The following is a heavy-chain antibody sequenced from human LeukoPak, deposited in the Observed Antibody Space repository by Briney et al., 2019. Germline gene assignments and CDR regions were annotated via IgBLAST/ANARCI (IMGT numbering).Heavy chain of an antibody. Sequence: PGGSLRLSCAASGFTFSDYYMSWIRQAPGKGLEWVSYISSSGSTISYADSVKGRFTISRDNSKNTLYLQMNSLRAEDTAVYYCAKDYYGSGTCDYWGQGTLVTVSS. CDR2: ISSSGSTI. V-gene: IGHV3-11*01. J-gene: IGHJ4*02. CDR1: GFTFSDYY. D-gene: IGHD3-10*01. CDR3: AKDYYGSGTCDY.